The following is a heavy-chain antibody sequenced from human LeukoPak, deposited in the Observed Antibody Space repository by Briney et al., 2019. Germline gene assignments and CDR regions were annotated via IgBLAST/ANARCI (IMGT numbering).Heavy chain of an antibody. CDR2: ISAYNGNT. V-gene: IGHV1-18*01. J-gene: IGHJ5*02. Sequence: ASVKVSCKASGYTFTSYGISWVRQAPGQGLEWIGWISAYNGNTNYAQKLQGRVTMTTDTSTSTAYMELRSLRSDDTAVYYCARVGVVVVPAAVGRTQLWFDPWGQGTLVTVSS. CDR1: GYTFTSYG. D-gene: IGHD2-2*01. CDR3: ARVGVVVVPAAVGRTQLWFDP.